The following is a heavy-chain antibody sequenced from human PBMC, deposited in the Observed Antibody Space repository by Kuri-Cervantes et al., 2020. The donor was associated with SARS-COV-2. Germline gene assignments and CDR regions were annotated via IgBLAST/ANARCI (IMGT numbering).Heavy chain of an antibody. V-gene: IGHV4-38-2*02. J-gene: IGHJ5*02. CDR2: IYYSGST. CDR3: ARARDWFDP. CDR1: GYSISSGYY. Sequence: SETLSLTCTVSGYSISSGYYWGWIRQPPGKGLEWIGSIYYSGSTYYNPSLKSRVTISVDTSKNQFSLKLSSVTAADTAVYYCARARDWFDPWGQGTLVTVSS.